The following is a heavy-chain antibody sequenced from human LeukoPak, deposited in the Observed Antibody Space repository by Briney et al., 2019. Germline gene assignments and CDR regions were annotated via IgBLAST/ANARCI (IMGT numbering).Heavy chain of an antibody. CDR3: ARRPVYRSSTTCHLYYFDY. D-gene: IGHD2-2*01. V-gene: IGHV5-51*01. CDR1: GYNFTIYW. CDR2: IYPGDSDT. Sequence: GESLKTSCKSSGYNFTIYWIGWVRQMPGKGLEWIGIIYPGDSDTRYSPSFQGQVTISADKSISTAYLQWSSLKASDTAMYYCARRPVYRSSTTCHLYYFDYWGQGTLVTVSS. J-gene: IGHJ4*02.